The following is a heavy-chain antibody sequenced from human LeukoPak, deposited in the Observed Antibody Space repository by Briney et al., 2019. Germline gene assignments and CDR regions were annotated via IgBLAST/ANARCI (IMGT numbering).Heavy chain of an antibody. CDR3: AKAASSSWPSYYYGMDV. J-gene: IGHJ6*02. V-gene: IGHV3-23*01. D-gene: IGHD6-13*01. Sequence: PGGSLRLSCVASGLTVSSYSMNWVRQAPGKGLEWVPVITGSGGNTYYADSVKGRFTISKDNSKNTVYLQMSSLRVDDTAVYYCAKAASSSWPSYYYGMDVWGQGTTVTVSS. CDR2: ITGSGGNT. CDR1: GLTVSSYS.